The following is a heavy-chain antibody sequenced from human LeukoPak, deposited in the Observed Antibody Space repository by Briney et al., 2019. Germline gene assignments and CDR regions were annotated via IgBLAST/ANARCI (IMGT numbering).Heavy chain of an antibody. CDR2: ISWNSGSI. J-gene: IGHJ4*02. CDR3: AKDSLFQYYDFWSGYFVY. CDR1: GFTFDDYA. D-gene: IGHD3-3*01. V-gene: IGHV3-9*01. Sequence: GGSLRLSCAASGFTFDDYAMHWVRQAPGKGLEWVSGISWNSGSIGYADSVKGRFTISRDNAKNSLYLRMNSLRAEDTALYYCAKDSLFQYYDFWSGYFVYWGQGTLVTVSS.